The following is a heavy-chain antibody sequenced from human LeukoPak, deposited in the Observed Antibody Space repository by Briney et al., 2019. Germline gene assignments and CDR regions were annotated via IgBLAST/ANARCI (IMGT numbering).Heavy chain of an antibody. CDR2: INPNSGGT. V-gene: IGHV1-2*02. CDR1: GYTFTGYY. CDR3: ARWGLLWFGEE. Sequence: ASVKVSSTASGYTFTGYYMHWVRQAPGQGLEWMGWINPNSGGTNYAQKFQGRVTMTRDTSISTAYMELSGLRSDDTAVYYCARWGLLWFGEEWGQGTLVTVSS. J-gene: IGHJ4*02. D-gene: IGHD3-10*01.